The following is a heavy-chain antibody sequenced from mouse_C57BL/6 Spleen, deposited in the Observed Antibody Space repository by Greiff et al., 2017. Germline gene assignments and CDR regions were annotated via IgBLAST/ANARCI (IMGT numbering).Heavy chain of an antibody. V-gene: IGHV5-4*01. D-gene: IGHD1-1*01. CDR1: GFTFSSYA. Sequence: DVMLVESGGGLVKPGGSLKLSCAASGFTFSSYAMSWVRQTPEKRLEWVATISDGGSYTYYPDNVKGRFTISRDNAKNNLYLQMSHLKSEDTAMYYCARDKDYYGSSYYYAMDYWGQGTSVTVSS. J-gene: IGHJ4*01. CDR3: ARDKDYYGSSYYYAMDY. CDR2: ISDGGSYT.